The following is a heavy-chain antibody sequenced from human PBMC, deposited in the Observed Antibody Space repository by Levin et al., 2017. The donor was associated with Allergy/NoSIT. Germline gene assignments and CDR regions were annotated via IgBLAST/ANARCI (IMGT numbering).Heavy chain of an antibody. CDR3: VKAFYSSSAWGNGLDV. J-gene: IGHJ6*02. CDR2: ISYDGREK. Sequence: GGSLRLSCAASGFDFRGFGMHWVRQAPGKGLEWVAIISYDGREKFYADSVKGRFTISRDNSKNTLFLQMNSLKAEDTAIYYAVKAFYSSSAWGNGLDVWGQGTTVTVPS. CDR1: GFDFRGFG. D-gene: IGHD6-13*01. V-gene: IGHV3-30*18.